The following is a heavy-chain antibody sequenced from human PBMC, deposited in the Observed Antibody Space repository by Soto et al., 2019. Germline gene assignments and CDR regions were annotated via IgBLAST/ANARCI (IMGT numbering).Heavy chain of an antibody. V-gene: IGHV3-23*01. CDR3: AKKQTGSGGVEYYYYGIDV. CDR1: GFTFSSYA. J-gene: IGHJ6*02. D-gene: IGHD3-10*01. CDR2: ISGSGGST. Sequence: GGSLRLSCAASGFTFSSYAMSWVRQAPGKGLEWVSAISGSGGSTYYADSVKGRFTISRDNSKNTLYLQMNSLRAEDTAVYYCAKKQTGSGGVEYYYYGIDVWGQGPTVTVYS.